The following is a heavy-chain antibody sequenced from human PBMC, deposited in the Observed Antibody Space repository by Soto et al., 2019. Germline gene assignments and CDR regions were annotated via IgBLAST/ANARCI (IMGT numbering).Heavy chain of an antibody. D-gene: IGHD3-22*01. CDR3: AKTLYYYDTGGYL. J-gene: IGHJ4*02. Sequence: LRLSCVASGFTFSSYAMSWVRQAPGKGLEWVSAISGSGGSTYYADSVKGRFTISRDNSKNTLYLQMNSLRAEDTAVYYCAKTLYYYDTGGYLWGQGTMVTVSS. V-gene: IGHV3-23*01. CDR1: GFTFSSYA. CDR2: ISGSGGST.